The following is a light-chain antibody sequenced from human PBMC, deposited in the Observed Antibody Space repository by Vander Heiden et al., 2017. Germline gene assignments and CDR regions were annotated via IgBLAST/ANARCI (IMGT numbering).Light chain of an antibody. Sequence: IVLTQSPPSLPVSPGERATLSCRASQSVNNNLAWYQQKPGQAPRLLIDATSTRVTGIPGRFSGSGSGTEFTLSISSLQSEDFSVYYCQQYNNWPPWTFGQGTKVEVK. CDR2: ATS. CDR3: QQYNNWPPWT. CDR1: QSVNNN. J-gene: IGKJ1*01. V-gene: IGKV3-15*01.